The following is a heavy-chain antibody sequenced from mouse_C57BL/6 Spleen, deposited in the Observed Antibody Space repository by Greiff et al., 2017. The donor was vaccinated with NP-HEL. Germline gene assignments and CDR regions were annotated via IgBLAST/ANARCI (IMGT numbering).Heavy chain of an antibody. CDR2: IDPSDSYT. Sequence: VQLQQPGAELVMPGASVKLSCKASGYTFTSYWMHWVKQRPGQGLEWIGEIDPSDSYTNYNQKFKGKSTLTVDKSYSTAYMQLSSLTSEDSAVYYCARSLIYYDYAYFDYWGQGTTLTVSS. D-gene: IGHD2-4*01. J-gene: IGHJ2*01. CDR1: GYTFTSYW. CDR3: ARSLIYYDYAYFDY. V-gene: IGHV1-69*01.